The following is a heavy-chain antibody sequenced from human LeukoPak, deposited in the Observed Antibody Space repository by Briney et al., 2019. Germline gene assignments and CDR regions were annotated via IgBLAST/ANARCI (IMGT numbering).Heavy chain of an antibody. Sequence: GGSLRLSCAASGFNFDDYVMNWVRQAPGKGLEWVSGINWNGGSRGYADSVKGRFTISRDNAKNSLYLQMNSLRAEDTALYYCAKAGDCSSTSCYVDYWGQGTLVTVSS. J-gene: IGHJ4*02. CDR1: GFNFDDYV. D-gene: IGHD2-2*01. CDR2: INWNGGSR. V-gene: IGHV3-20*04. CDR3: AKAGDCSSTSCYVDY.